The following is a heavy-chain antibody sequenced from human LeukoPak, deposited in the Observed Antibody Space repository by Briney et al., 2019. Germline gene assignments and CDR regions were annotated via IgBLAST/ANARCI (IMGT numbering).Heavy chain of an antibody. V-gene: IGHV4-34*01. Sequence: SETLSLTCTVSGGSISNYYWSWIRQPPGKGLEWIGEINHSGSTNYNPSLKSRVTISVDTSKNQFSLKLSSVTAADTAVYYCARGRYSHDAFDIWGQGTMVTVSS. CDR3: ARGRYSHDAFDI. J-gene: IGHJ3*02. D-gene: IGHD5-18*01. CDR2: INHSGST. CDR1: GGSISNYY.